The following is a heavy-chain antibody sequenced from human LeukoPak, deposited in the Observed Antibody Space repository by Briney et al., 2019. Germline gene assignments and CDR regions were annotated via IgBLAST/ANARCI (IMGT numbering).Heavy chain of an antibody. CDR3: ARAVVARPHPVDY. CDR2: IIPILDIA. Sequence: GASVKVSCKASGGTFSSYAISWVRQAPGQGLEWMGRIIPILDIANYAQKFQGRVTITADKSTSTAYMELSGLRSEDTAVYYCARAVVARPHPVDYWGQGTLVTVSS. V-gene: IGHV1-69*04. J-gene: IGHJ4*02. D-gene: IGHD6-6*01. CDR1: GGTFSSYA.